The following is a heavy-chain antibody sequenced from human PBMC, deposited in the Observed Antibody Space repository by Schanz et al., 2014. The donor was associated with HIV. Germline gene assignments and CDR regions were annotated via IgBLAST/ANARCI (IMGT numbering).Heavy chain of an antibody. CDR2: INHSGST. Sequence: QVQLQQWGAGLLKSSETLSLTCAVYGATFSGYYWNWVRQTPGKGLEWIGEINHSGSTTYNPSLKSRVTIPVDTSKNQFPLKLSSVTAADTGVYYCARRGGYQLLSKDYFYYGMDVWGQGTTVTVSS. D-gene: IGHD2-2*01. V-gene: IGHV4-34*01. J-gene: IGHJ6*02. CDR1: GATFSGYY. CDR3: ARRGGYQLLSKDYFYYGMDV.